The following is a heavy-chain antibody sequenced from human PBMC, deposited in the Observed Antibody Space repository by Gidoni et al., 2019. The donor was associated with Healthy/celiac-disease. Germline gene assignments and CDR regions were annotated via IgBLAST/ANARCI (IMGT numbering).Heavy chain of an antibody. CDR3: ANSPPWSTYYDFWSGYSMILDY. V-gene: IGHV3-30*18. CDR2: ISYDGSNK. J-gene: IGHJ4*02. Sequence: QVQLVESGGGVVQPGRSLRLSCAASGFPFSSHGLHWVRQAPGKGLEWVAVISYDGSNKYYADSVKGRFTISRDNSKNTLYLQMNSLRAEDTAVYYCANSPPWSTYYDFWSGYSMILDYWGQGTLVTVSS. D-gene: IGHD3-3*01. CDR1: GFPFSSHG.